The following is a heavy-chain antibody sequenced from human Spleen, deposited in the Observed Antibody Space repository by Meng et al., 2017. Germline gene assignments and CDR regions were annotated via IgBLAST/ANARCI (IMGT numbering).Heavy chain of an antibody. D-gene: IGHD3-9*01. V-gene: IGHV1-24*01. CDR2: LDPEDGET. J-gene: IGHJ4*02. CDR3: AREYYDILTGYYKYFDY. Sequence: ASVKVSCKGPGYTLSKLSMHWVRQAPGKGLEWMGGLDPEDGETIYAQKFQGRVTMTRDTSISTAHMELSRLRSDDTAVYYCAREYYDILTGYYKYFDYWGQGTLVTVSS. CDR1: GYTLSKLS.